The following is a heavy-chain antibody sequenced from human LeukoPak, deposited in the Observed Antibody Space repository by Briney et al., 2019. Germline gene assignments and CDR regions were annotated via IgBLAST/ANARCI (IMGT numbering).Heavy chain of an antibody. CDR1: GYTFTSYD. V-gene: IGHV1-8*01. D-gene: IGHD3-22*01. Sequence: GASVKVSCKASGYTFTSYDINWVRQATGQGLEWMGWMNPNSGNTGYAQKFQGRVTMTRNTSISTAYMELSSLRSEDTAVYYCTTDLNMILVPDAFDLWGQGTLVTVSS. CDR3: TTDLNMILVPDAFDL. CDR2: MNPNSGNT. J-gene: IGHJ3*01.